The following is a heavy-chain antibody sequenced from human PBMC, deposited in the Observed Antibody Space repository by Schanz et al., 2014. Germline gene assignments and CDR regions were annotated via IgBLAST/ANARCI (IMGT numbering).Heavy chain of an antibody. CDR2: ISAYNGKT. V-gene: IGHV1-18*04. CDR3: AREEGWFGESAFDF. J-gene: IGHJ4*02. D-gene: IGHD3-10*01. CDR1: GYSFSSHV. Sequence: QVQLVQSGAELRIPGASVRVSCKASGYSFSSHVISWVRQAPGQGLEWMGWISAYNGKTNFAQKFQGRVTMTADKPTRTAYMELSTLRYDDTTVYYCAREEGWFGESAFDFWGQGTLVTVSS.